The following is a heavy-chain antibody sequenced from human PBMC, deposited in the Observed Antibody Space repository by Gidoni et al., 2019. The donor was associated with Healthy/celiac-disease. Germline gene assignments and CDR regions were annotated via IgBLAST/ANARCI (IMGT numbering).Heavy chain of an antibody. V-gene: IGHV3-33*01. J-gene: IGHJ6*03. D-gene: IGHD6-13*01. CDR2: IWYDGSNK. CDR1: GFTFSSYG. CDR3: ARNGLYSSSFNYYYYYMDV. Sequence: QVQLVASGGGVVQPGRSLRLSCAASGFTFSSYGMHWVRQAPGKGLDWVAVIWYDGSNKYYADSVKGRFTISRDNSKNTLYLKMNSLRAEDTAVYYCARNGLYSSSFNYYYYYMDVWGKGTTVTVSS.